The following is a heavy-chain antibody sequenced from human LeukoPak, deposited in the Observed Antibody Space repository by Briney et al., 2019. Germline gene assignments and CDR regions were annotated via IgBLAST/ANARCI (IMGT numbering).Heavy chain of an antibody. J-gene: IGHJ4*02. V-gene: IGHV6-1*01. Sequence: SQTLSLTCAISGDSVSSNSAAWNWIRQSPSRGLEWLGRTYYRSKWYNDYAVSVKSRITINPDTSKNQFSLQLNSVTPEDTAGXXXXXDTYYYDSSGYYDCWGQGTLVTVSS. D-gene: IGHD3-22*01. CDR2: TYYRSKWYN. CDR3: XXDTYYYDSSGYYDC. CDR1: GDSVSSNSAA.